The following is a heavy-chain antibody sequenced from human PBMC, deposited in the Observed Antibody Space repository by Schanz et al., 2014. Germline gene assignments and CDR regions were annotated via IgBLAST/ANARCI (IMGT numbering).Heavy chain of an antibody. J-gene: IGHJ4*02. CDR2: IYISGAT. Sequence: EVQLVESGGGLVQPGGSLRLSCAASGITVNTSYMSWARQAPGKGLEWVALIYISGATFYADSVKGRFSISRDDSKNTVSLQMDNLREEESAVYFGSFYGGFDWGLGTSVTVSS. V-gene: IGHV3-66*01. CDR1: GITVNTSY. CDR3: SFYGGFD. D-gene: IGHD3-10*01.